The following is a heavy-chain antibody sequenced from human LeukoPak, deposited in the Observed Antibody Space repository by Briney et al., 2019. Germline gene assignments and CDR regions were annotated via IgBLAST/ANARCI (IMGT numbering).Heavy chain of an antibody. D-gene: IGHD3-16*01. Sequence: SETLSLTCIVSGGSISHYYWSWIREPPGKGLEWIGYINYSGSTSYNPSLKSRITISVDTSKDQFSLRLSSVTAADTAVYYCARGWGYFDYWGQGTLVTVSS. CDR1: GGSISHYY. CDR3: ARGWGYFDY. V-gene: IGHV4-59*01. CDR2: INYSGST. J-gene: IGHJ4*02.